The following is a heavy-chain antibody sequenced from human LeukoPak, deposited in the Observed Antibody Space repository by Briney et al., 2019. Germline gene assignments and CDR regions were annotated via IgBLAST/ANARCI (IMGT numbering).Heavy chain of an antibody. CDR2: IWYDGSNK. V-gene: IGHV3-33*01. Sequence: GGSLRLSCAASGFTFSSYGMHWVRQAPGKGLEWVAVIWYDGSNKYYADSVKGRFTISRDNSKNTLYVQMNSLRAEDTAVYYCARDLHYYDSSGYLFDYWGQGTLVTVSS. J-gene: IGHJ4*02. CDR3: ARDLHYYDSSGYLFDY. D-gene: IGHD3-22*01. CDR1: GFTFSSYG.